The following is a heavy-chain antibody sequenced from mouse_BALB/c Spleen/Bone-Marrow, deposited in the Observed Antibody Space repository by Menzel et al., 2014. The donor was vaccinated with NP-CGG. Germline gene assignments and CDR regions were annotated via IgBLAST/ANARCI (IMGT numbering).Heavy chain of an antibody. CDR1: GYTFTTYP. CDR2: FHPFNDDT. CDR3: ARKGHRNAMDY. V-gene: IGHV1-47*01. Sequence: QVQLQQPGAELVKPGASVKMSCKALGYTFTTYPIEWMKQNHGKSLEWIGNFHPFNDDTKYNEKFKDKAKLTVEKSSSTVYLEVSRLTSDDSAIYYCARKGHRNAMDYWGQGTSVTVSS. D-gene: IGHD3-3*01. J-gene: IGHJ4*01.